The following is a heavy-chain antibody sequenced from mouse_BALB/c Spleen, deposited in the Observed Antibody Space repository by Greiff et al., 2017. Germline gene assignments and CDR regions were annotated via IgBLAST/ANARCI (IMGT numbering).Heavy chain of an antibody. V-gene: IGHV2-2*02. CDR2: IWSGGST. Sequence: VQLQESGPGLVQPSQSLSITCTVSGFSLTSYGVHWVRQSPGKGLEWLGVIWSGGSTDYNAAFISRLSISKDNSKSQVFFKMNSLQANDTAIYYCARGDYEGRYFDYWGQGTTLTVSS. J-gene: IGHJ2*01. D-gene: IGHD2-4*01. CDR3: ARGDYEGRYFDY. CDR1: GFSLTSYG.